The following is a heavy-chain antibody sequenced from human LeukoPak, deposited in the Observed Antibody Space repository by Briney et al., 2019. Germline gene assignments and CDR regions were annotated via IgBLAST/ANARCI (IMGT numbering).Heavy chain of an antibody. CDR3: ARKYYDFWSGYYRGDYFDY. V-gene: IGHV4-59*08. Sequence: SETLSLTRTVSGGSISSYYWSWIRQPPGKGLEWIGYIYYSGSTNYNPSLKSRVTISVDTSKNQFSLKLSSVTAADTAVYYCARKYYDFWSGYYRGDYFDYWGQGTLVTVSS. CDR2: IYYSGST. CDR1: GGSISSYY. D-gene: IGHD3-3*01. J-gene: IGHJ4*02.